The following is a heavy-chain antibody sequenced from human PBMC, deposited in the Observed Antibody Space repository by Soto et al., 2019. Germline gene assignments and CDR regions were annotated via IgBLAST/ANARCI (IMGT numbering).Heavy chain of an antibody. V-gene: IGHV3-48*02. J-gene: IGHJ5*02. Sequence: GGSLGLSCAASGFTFSSYGMNWVRQAPGKGLEWVSYISSSSSTIYYADSVKGRFTISRDNAKNSLYLQMNSLRDEDTAVYYCARESRFLEWLSLNWFDPWGQGTLVTVSS. D-gene: IGHD3-3*01. CDR1: GFTFSSYG. CDR2: ISSSSSTI. CDR3: ARESRFLEWLSLNWFDP.